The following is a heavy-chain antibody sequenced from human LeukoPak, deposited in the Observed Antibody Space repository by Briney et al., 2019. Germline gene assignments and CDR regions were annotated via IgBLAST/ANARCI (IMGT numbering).Heavy chain of an antibody. CDR2: IYSDGST. Sequence: GSLRLSCVASGVTVSSNCMSWARQAPGKGLEWVSVIYSDGSTYYSDSVKGRFTISRDNSKNTLYLQMNSLRAEDTAVYYCARVNPGIAAAGGAYYFDYWGQGTLVTVSS. D-gene: IGHD6-13*01. J-gene: IGHJ4*02. V-gene: IGHV3-53*01. CDR3: ARVNPGIAAAGGAYYFDY. CDR1: GVTVSSNC.